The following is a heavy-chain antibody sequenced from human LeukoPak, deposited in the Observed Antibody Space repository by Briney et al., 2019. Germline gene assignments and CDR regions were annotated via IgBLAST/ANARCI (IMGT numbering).Heavy chain of an antibody. J-gene: IGHJ6*02. V-gene: IGHV4-34*01. CDR3: ARSGYYNYYYYYGMDV. Sequence: GSLGLSCAASGFTFSSSAMSWVRQPPGKGLEWIGEINHSGSTNYNPSLKSRVTISVDTSKNQFSLKLSSVTAADTAVYYCARSGYYNYYYYYGMDVWGQGTTVTVSS. CDR1: GFTFSSSA. D-gene: IGHD3-3*01. CDR2: INHSGST.